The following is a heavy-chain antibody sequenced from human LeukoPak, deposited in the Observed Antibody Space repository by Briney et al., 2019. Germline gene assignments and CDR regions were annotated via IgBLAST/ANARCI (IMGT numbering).Heavy chain of an antibody. V-gene: IGHV1-18*01. CDR1: GGTFSSYA. CDR2: ISAYNGNT. J-gene: IGHJ4*02. CDR3: ARVASGSYYVGGPDFDY. Sequence: ASVKVSCKASGGTFSSYAISWVRQAPGQGLEWMGRISAYNGNTNYAQKLQGRGTMTTDTSTSTAYMELRSLRSDDTVVYYCARVASGSYYVGGPDFDYWGQGTLVTVSS. D-gene: IGHD1-26*01.